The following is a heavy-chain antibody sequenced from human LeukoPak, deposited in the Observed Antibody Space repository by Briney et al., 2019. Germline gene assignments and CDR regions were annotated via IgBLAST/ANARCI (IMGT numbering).Heavy chain of an antibody. CDR3: ARLKYNYDSSGYYYVLDY. CDR1: GYNFTDYY. J-gene: IGHJ4*02. CDR2: IGPNSGGI. V-gene: IGHV1-2*04. D-gene: IGHD3-22*01. Sequence: GASVKVSCKASGYNFTDYYIHWVRQAPGQGLEWMGWIGPNSGGINYAQKFLGWVTMTRDTSISTAYMELSRLRSDDTAVYYCARLKYNYDSSGYYYVLDYWGQGTLVTVSS.